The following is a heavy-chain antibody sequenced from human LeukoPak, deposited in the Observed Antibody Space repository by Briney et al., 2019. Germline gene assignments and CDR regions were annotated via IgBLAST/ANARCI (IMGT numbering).Heavy chain of an antibody. D-gene: IGHD1-26*01. CDR3: ARESGLRSYAFDI. Sequence: PGGSLRLSCATSGFTFRNYWMSWVRQAPGKGLEWLANIKQDGSEKYYVDSVKGRFTISRDNAKNSLYLQMNSLRAEDTAVYYCARESGLRSYAFDIWGQGTMVTVSS. CDR2: IKQDGSEK. CDR1: GFTFRNYW. V-gene: IGHV3-7*01. J-gene: IGHJ3*02.